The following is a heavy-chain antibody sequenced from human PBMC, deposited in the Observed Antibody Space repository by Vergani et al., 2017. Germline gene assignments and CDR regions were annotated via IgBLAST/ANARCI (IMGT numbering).Heavy chain of an antibody. CDR1: GFTFSSYG. J-gene: IGHJ4*02. CDR2: ISYDGSNK. Sequence: QVQLVESGGGVVQPGRSPRLSCAASGFTFSSYGMHWVRQAPGKGLEWVAVISYDGSNKYYADSVKGLFTISIDNSKNTLYLQMNSLIAEDTAVYYCAKVALAFYFDYWGQGTLVTVSS. CDR3: AKVALAFYFDY. V-gene: IGHV3-30*18.